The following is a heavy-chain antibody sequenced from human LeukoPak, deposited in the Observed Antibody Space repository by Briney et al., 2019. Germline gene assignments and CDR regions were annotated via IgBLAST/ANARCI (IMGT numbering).Heavy chain of an antibody. CDR1: GFTFSDFE. J-gene: IGHJ6*03. D-gene: IGHD6-19*01. CDR3: AIDGYRSYYYYMDV. Sequence: GGSLRLSCAASGFTFSDFEMNWVRQAPGKGLEWSSFITGSGRSKYYADSVEGRFTISRDNAKTTLFLQMDSVRVEDTAVYYRAIDGYRSYYYYMDVWGEGAAVTVSS. CDR2: ITGSGRSK. V-gene: IGHV3-48*03.